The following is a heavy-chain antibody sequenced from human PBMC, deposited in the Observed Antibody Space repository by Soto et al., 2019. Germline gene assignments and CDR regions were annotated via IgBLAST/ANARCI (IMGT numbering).Heavy chain of an antibody. CDR1: GGSISSGDYY. D-gene: IGHD3-3*01. Sequence: SETLSLTCTVSGGSISSGDYYWSWIRQPPGKGLEWIGYIYYSGSTYYNPSLKSRVTISVDTSKNQFSLRLSSVTAADTAVYYCARDNILGILYGGMDVWGQGTTVTVSS. CDR2: IYYSGST. CDR3: ARDNILGILYGGMDV. V-gene: IGHV4-30-4*01. J-gene: IGHJ6*02.